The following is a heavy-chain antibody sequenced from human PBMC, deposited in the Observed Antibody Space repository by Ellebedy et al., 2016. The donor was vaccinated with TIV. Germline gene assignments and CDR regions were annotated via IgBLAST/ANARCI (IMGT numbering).Heavy chain of an antibody. CDR1: GFTFSSYG. CDR3: AKDRGGEGLDY. D-gene: IGHD3-10*01. CDR2: ISYDGSNK. V-gene: IGHV3-30*18. Sequence: GGSLRLXCAASGFTFSSYGMHWVRQAPGKGLEWVAVISYDGSNKYYADSVKGRFTISRDNSKNTLYLQMNSLRAEDTAVYYCAKDRGGEGLDYWGQGTLVTVSS. J-gene: IGHJ4*02.